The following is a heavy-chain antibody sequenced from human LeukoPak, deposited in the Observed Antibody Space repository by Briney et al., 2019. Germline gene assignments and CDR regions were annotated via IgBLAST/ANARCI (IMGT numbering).Heavy chain of an antibody. J-gene: IGHJ3*02. V-gene: IGHV1-2*02. CDR2: IRPNSGGT. D-gene: IGHD3-16*01. CDR3: ATWGLHFDI. Sequence: ASVKVSCKASGYTFAAYYMYWVRPAPGQGLEWMGWIRPNSGGTNYTQKSQGRVTMTRDTSINTAYMELSRLTSDDTAVYFCATWGLHFDIWGQGTMVTVAS. CDR1: GYTFAAYY.